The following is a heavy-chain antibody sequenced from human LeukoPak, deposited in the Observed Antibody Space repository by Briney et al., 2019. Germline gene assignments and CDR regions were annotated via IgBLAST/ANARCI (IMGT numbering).Heavy chain of an antibody. CDR1: GYSFSSYW. V-gene: IGHV5-51*01. CDR2: IYPGDSET. J-gene: IGHJ4*02. Sequence: GESLKISCKGFGYSFSSYWIAWVRQMPGKGLEWMGIIYPGDSETRYGPSFQGQVTISADKSISTAYLQWSSLKASDTAMYYCARQTAMPTPFASWGQGTLVTVSS. D-gene: IGHD5-18*01. CDR3: ARQTAMPTPFAS.